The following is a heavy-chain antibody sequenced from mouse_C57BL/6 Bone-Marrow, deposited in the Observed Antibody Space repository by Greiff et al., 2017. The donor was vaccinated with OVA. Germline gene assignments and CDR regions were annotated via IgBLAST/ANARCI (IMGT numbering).Heavy chain of an antibody. D-gene: IGHD1-2*01. Sequence: EVQLQQSGTVLARPGASVKMSCKTSGYTFTSYWMHWVKQRPGQGLEWIGAIYPGNSDTSYNQKFKGKAKLTAVTSASTAYMELSSLTNEDSAVYYCTKGDYGYYYAMDYWGQGTSVTVSS. J-gene: IGHJ4*01. V-gene: IGHV1-5*01. CDR3: TKGDYGYYYAMDY. CDR2: IYPGNSDT. CDR1: GYTFTSYW.